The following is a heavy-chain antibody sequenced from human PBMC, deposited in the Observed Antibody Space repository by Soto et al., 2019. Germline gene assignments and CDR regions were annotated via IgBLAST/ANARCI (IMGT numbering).Heavy chain of an antibody. D-gene: IGHD2-15*01. J-gene: IGHJ4*02. CDR2: IYYSGST. CDR3: ARVDTGYCSGGSCYYFDY. V-gene: IGHV4-31*03. Sequence: QVQLQESGPGLVKPSQTLSLTCTVSGGSISSGGYYWSWIRQHPGKGLEWIGYIYYSGSTYYNPSLKSRVTLTVDTYKTQFSLKLSSVTAADTAVYYCARVDTGYCSGGSCYYFDYWGQGTLVTVSS. CDR1: GGSISSGGYY.